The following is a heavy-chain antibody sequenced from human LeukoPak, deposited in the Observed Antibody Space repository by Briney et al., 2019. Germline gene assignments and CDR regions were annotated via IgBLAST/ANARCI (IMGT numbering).Heavy chain of an antibody. V-gene: IGHV1-2*02. CDR1: GYTFIGYY. D-gene: IGHD1-26*01. Sequence: ASVNVSCMASGYTFIGYYMHWVRQAPGQGLEWMGWINPNSGGTNYAQEFQGRVTMTRDTSISTAYMELSRLRSDDTAVYYCAREGGSYHGAFDYWGQGTLVTVSS. CDR2: INPNSGGT. J-gene: IGHJ4*02. CDR3: AREGGSYHGAFDY.